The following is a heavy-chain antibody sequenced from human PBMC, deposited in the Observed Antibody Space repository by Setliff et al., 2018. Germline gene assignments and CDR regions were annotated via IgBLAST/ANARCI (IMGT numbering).Heavy chain of an antibody. CDR1: GDSISTGINY. Sequence: SETLSLTCTVSGDSISTGINYWSWIRQPAGKGLEWIGYIDTSGSTDYNPSLKSRVTISVDTSKNQLSLKLSSVTAADTAVYYCAKVPITKVYFYMGVWGKGTTVTVSS. J-gene: IGHJ6*03. CDR2: IDTSGST. D-gene: IGHD3-10*01. CDR3: AKVPITKVYFYMGV. V-gene: IGHV4-61*09.